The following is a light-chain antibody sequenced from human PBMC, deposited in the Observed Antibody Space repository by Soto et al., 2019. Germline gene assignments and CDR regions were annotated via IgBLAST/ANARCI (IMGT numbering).Light chain of an antibody. Sequence: EIMMTQSPATLSVSPGERATLSCRASQSVSTTLAWYQQKPGQPPRLLIYRASLRATGVPARFSGGGSGAEFTLTISGLQSEDFAVYYCHQYDNWPYTFGQGTKLDTK. J-gene: IGKJ2*01. CDR1: QSVSTT. CDR3: HQYDNWPYT. V-gene: IGKV3-15*01. CDR2: RAS.